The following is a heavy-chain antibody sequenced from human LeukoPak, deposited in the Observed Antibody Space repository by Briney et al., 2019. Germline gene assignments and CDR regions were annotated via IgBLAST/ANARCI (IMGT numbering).Heavy chain of an antibody. J-gene: IGHJ3*02. CDR2: INPTVGDT. V-gene: IGHV1-46*01. Sequence: ASVKVSCKASGYTLTSYYMHWVRQAPGQGLEWMGIINPTVGDTIYAQKLQGRVTMTRDMSTSTVYMELSSLRSDATAVYYCARYGFSSSWQGGWHAFDIWGQGTMVTVSS. CDR3: ARYGFSSSWQGGWHAFDI. CDR1: GYTLTSYY. D-gene: IGHD6-13*01.